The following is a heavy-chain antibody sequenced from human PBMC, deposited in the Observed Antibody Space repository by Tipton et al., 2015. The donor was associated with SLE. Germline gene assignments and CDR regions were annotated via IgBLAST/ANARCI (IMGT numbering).Heavy chain of an antibody. D-gene: IGHD3-22*01. CDR3: ARQAPPKYGSTGYHDPNYFEY. CDR2: IYYSGST. CDR1: GGSISSSFHY. J-gene: IGHJ4*02. V-gene: IGHV4-39*01. Sequence: TLSLTCIVSGGSISSSFHYWGWVRQPPGKGLEWIGSIYYSGSTYYNPSLKRRVTISVDTSVDTSKNQFSLKLSSVTAADTAVYYCARQAPPKYGSTGYHDPNYFEYWRQGTLVTVSS.